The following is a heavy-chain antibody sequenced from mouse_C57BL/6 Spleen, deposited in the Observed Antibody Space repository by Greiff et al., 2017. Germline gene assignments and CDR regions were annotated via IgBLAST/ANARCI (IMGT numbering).Heavy chain of an antibody. J-gene: IGHJ1*03. D-gene: IGHD1-1*01. CDR1: GYTFTSYW. CDR2: INPSNGGT. V-gene: IGHV1-53*01. CDR3: ARGHLSSSYYWYFDV. Sequence: QVQLQQPGTELVKPGASVKLSCKASGYTFTSYWMHWVKQRPGQGLEWIGNINPSNGGTNYNEKFKSKATLTVDKSSSTAYMQLSSLTSEDSAVYYCARGHLSSSYYWYFDVWGTGTTVTVSS.